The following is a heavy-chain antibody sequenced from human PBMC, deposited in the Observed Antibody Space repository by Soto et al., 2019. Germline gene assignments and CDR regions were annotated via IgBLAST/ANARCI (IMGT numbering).Heavy chain of an antibody. J-gene: IGHJ4*01. Sequence: PSETLSLTCTVSGGSISSYNCSWSRQPPGKGLEWIGYIYYSGSTNYNPSLKSQITISVYTSKNQFSLQLSSVTAADTAVYYCARRYGSAIDYWGQGTLVTVSS. CDR1: GGSISSYN. V-gene: IGHV4-59*08. D-gene: IGHD1-26*01. CDR3: ARRYGSAIDY. CDR2: IYYSGST.